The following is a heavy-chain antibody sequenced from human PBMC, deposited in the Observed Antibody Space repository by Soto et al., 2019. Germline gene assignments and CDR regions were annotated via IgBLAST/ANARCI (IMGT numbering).Heavy chain of an antibody. V-gene: IGHV5-51*01. D-gene: IGHD2-8*01. CDR1: GYNFANYW. CDR2: IYPGDSDT. Sequence: PVESLKISCQCSGYNFANYWIGCVRQMPGKGLEWMGIIYPGDSDTTYNPSFQGQVTFSADKSINTAYLQWSSLEASDTAIYYCARPGFCPKGDCSDFDYWGQGTQVTASS. J-gene: IGHJ4*02. CDR3: ARPGFCPKGDCSDFDY.